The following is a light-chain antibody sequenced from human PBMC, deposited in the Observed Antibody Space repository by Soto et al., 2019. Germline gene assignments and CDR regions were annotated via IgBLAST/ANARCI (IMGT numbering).Light chain of an antibody. J-gene: IGKJ4*01. V-gene: IGKV3-15*01. CDR3: QQYNNWPLT. CDR2: GAS. Sequence: EIVLTQSPATLSVAPGERATLSCRASQSVSSDFAWFQQKPGQAPRLLMYGASTRATGIPARFSGRGSGTEFNFTISSLKSEDFALYPCQQYNNWPLTFGGGTKVEIK. CDR1: QSVSSD.